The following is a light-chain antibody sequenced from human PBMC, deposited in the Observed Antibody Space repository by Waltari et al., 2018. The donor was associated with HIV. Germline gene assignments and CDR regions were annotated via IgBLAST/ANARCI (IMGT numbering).Light chain of an antibody. CDR1: DIESKN. J-gene: IGLJ2*01. Sequence: SYELTQPPSVSVALGQTAKITCGAFDIESKNVHWYQQKPGQAPVLVIYRDSNRPAGISERFSASNSGNRATLTIYGVRAWDEADYYCQLWDSSLSVIFGGGTKLTVL. V-gene: IGLV3-9*01. CDR2: RDS. CDR3: QLWDSSLSVI.